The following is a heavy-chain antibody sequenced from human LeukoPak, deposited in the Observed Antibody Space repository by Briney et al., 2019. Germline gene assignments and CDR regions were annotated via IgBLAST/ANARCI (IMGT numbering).Heavy chain of an antibody. J-gene: IGHJ4*02. D-gene: IGHD3-3*01. Sequence: ASVKVSCKASGCTFSSYTISWVRQPPGQGLEWVGRIIPILGIQNYAQKFQGRVPITADKSTSTAYMELSSLRSEDTAVYYWARAHHFGQFDYWGQGTLVTVSS. CDR3: ARAHHFGQFDY. V-gene: IGHV1-69*02. CDR2: IIPILGIQ. CDR1: GCTFSSYT.